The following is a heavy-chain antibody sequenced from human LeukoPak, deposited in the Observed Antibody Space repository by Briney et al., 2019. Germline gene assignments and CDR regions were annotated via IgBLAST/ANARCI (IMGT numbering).Heavy chain of an antibody. Sequence: SETLSLTCTVSGGSISSSSYYWGWIRQPPGKGLEWIGSIYYSGSTYYNPSLKSRVTISVDTSKNQFSLKLSSVTAADTAVYYCARGEGYFDYWGQGTLVTVSS. CDR3: ARGEGYFDY. V-gene: IGHV4-39*07. CDR2: IYYSGST. CDR1: GGSISSSSYY. J-gene: IGHJ4*02.